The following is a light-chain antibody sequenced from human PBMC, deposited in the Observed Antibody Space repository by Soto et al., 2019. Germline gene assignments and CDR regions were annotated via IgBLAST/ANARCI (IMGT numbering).Light chain of an antibody. J-gene: IGKJ3*01. CDR2: GTS. V-gene: IGKV3-20*01. CDR1: QSVSSSY. Sequence: EIVLTQSPGTLSLSPGERATLSCRASQSVSSSYLAWYQQKPGQAPRLLIYGTSARATGIPDRFSGSGSGTDFTLTISRLEPEDFAVFYCQQYSSSPPFTFGPGTKVDI. CDR3: QQYSSSPPFT.